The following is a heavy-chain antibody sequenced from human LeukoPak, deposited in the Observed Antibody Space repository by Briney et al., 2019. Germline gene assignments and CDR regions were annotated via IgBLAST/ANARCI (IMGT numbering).Heavy chain of an antibody. CDR3: GREIDRTGEYHFDQ. D-gene: IGHD2-2*01. CDR2: MNNDGRIT. Sequence: GGSLRLSCAASGFTFDNYWMHWVRQAAGKGLVWVSRMNNDGRITAYADSVKGRFTISRDNAKNTLYLQMNSLRAEDTAVYYCGREIDRTGEYHFDQWGQGTPVTVSS. CDR1: GFTFDNYW. V-gene: IGHV3-74*01. J-gene: IGHJ4*02.